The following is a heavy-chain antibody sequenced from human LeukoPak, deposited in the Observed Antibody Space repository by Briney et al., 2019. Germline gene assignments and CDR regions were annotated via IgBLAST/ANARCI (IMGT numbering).Heavy chain of an antibody. D-gene: IGHD3-22*01. CDR2: ISENDGTT. Sequence: GGSLRLSCAASGFTFSTYVMSWVRQAPGKGLEWVSGISENDGTTYYADSVRGRFIIFRDNSKNTLYLQMNSLRAEDTAVYYCAKDYAMIEVVTLFDNWGQGTLVTVSS. J-gene: IGHJ4*02. CDR1: GFTFSTYV. CDR3: AKDYAMIEVVTLFDN. V-gene: IGHV3-23*01.